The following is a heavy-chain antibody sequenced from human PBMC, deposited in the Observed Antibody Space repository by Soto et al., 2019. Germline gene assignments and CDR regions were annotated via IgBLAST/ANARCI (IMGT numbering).Heavy chain of an antibody. CDR2: ITGGGDST. CDR1: GFTFSNYA. V-gene: IGHV3-23*01. D-gene: IGHD2-15*01. J-gene: IGHJ4*02. Sequence: EVQLLESGGGLVQPGGSLRLSCAASGFTFSNYAMSWVRQAPGKGLEWVLTITGGGDSTYFADSVKGRFAISRDESKNTLHLQMNSLRAEDTAIYYWAKGQCSGGSCYSPFDYWGQGTLVTVSS. CDR3: AKGQCSGGSCYSPFDY.